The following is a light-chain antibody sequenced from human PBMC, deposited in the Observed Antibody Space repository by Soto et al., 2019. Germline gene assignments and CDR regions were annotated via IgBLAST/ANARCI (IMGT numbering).Light chain of an antibody. Sequence: QLVLTQPPSASGTPGQRVTISCSGSSSNIGSNTVNWYQQLPGTAPKLLIYGNNERPSGVPDRFSGSKSGTSASLAISGLQSEDEADYYCAAWDDSLNGVLFGGGTKLTVL. CDR2: GNN. CDR1: SSNIGSNT. V-gene: IGLV1-44*01. CDR3: AAWDDSLNGVL. J-gene: IGLJ2*01.